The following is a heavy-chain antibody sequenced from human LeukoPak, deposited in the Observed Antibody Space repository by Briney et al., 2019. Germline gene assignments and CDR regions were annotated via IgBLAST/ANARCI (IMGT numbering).Heavy chain of an antibody. J-gene: IGHJ2*01. Sequence: GGSLRLSCAASGFIFSSYETNWVRQAPGKGLEWVSYISSRGGAIYYADSLKGRFTISRDNAKNSLYLQMSSLRAEDTAVYYCAKLTEVAPTRPQGFDLWGRGTLSLSPQ. D-gene: IGHD5-12*01. CDR2: ISSRGGAI. CDR3: AKLTEVAPTRPQGFDL. CDR1: GFIFSSYE. V-gene: IGHV3-48*03.